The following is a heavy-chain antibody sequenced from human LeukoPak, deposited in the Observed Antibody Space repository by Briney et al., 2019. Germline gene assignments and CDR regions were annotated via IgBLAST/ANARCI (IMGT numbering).Heavy chain of an antibody. CDR1: GYTFTSYS. V-gene: IGHV1-18*01. CDR2: ISAYNGNT. D-gene: IGHD3-10*01. CDR3: ERGGDYGSGCYYTGYYYGMDV. Sequence: ASVKVSCKASGYTFTSYSISWVRQAPGQGLEWMGWISAYNGNTNYAQKLQGRDTMTTDTSTSTAYMELRSLRSDDTAVYYCERGGDYGSGCYYTGYYYGMDVWGQGTTVTVSS. J-gene: IGHJ6*02.